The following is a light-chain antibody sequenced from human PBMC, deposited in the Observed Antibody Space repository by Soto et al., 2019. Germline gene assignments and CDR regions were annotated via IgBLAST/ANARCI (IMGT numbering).Light chain of an antibody. CDR2: DAS. V-gene: IGKV3-11*01. J-gene: IGKJ2*01. Sequence: IMLTQSPATLSLSPGERATLSCRASQSVSSYLAWYQQKPGQAPRLLIYDASNRATGIPARFSGGGSGTDFTLTISNLEPEDFAVYYCQQRSTSYTFGQGTKLEI. CDR1: QSVSSY. CDR3: QQRSTSYT.